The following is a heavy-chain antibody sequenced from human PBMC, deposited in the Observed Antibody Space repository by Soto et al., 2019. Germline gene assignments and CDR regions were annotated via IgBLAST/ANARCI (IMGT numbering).Heavy chain of an antibody. Sequence: QVQLQQWGAGLLKPSETLSLTCAVYGGSFSGYYWSWIRQPPGKWLEWIGEINHSGSTNYNPSPKSRVTISVDTSKNQFSLKLSAVTAADTAVYYCARGSTSSPHFDYWGQGTLVTVSS. V-gene: IGHV4-34*01. CDR2: INHSGST. D-gene: IGHD6-6*01. J-gene: IGHJ4*02. CDR1: GGSFSGYY. CDR3: ARGSTSSPHFDY.